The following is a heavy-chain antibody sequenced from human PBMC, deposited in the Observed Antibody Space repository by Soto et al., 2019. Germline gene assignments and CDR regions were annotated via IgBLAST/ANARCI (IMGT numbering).Heavy chain of an antibody. D-gene: IGHD3-16*01. CDR1: GFTFSSYA. J-gene: IGHJ4*02. CDR3: AREWGSYYFDY. CDR2: ISYDGSNK. V-gene: IGHV3-30-3*01. Sequence: QVQLVESGGGVVQPGRSLRLSCAASGFTFSSYAMHWVRQAPGKGLEWVAVISYDGSNKYYADSVKGRFTISRDNSKNTLYLQMNSLRAEDTAVYYCAREWGSYYFDYWGQGTLVTVSS.